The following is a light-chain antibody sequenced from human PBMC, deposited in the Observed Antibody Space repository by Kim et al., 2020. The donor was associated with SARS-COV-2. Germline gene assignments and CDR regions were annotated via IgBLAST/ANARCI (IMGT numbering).Light chain of an antibody. CDR2: AAS. CDR3: QQSYSTPPT. V-gene: IGKV1-39*01. Sequence: DIQMTQSPSSLSASVGDRVTITCRASQSISSYLNWYQQKPGKAPKLLIYAASSLQSGVPSRFSGSGSGTDFTLTISSLQPEDFATYYCQQSYSTPPTFGQSTKLGI. CDR1: QSISSY. J-gene: IGKJ2*01.